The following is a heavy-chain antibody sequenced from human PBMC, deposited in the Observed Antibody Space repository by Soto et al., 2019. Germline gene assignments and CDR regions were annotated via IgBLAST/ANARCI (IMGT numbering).Heavy chain of an antibody. J-gene: IGHJ4*02. V-gene: IGHV1-46*01. CDR3: ARDLVPQLLWFGELLAPRPFDY. CDR1: GYTFSSYY. CDR2: INPSGGYT. Sequence: GASVKVSCKASGYTFSSYYMNWVRQAPGQGLEWLGIINPSGGYTTYAQKFLGRVTMTSDTSTSTVHMELRSLRSDDTAVYYCARDLVPQLLWFGELLAPRPFDYWGQGTLVTVSS. D-gene: IGHD3-10*01.